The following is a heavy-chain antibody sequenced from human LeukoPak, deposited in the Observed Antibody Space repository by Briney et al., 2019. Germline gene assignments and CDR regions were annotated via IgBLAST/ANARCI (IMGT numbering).Heavy chain of an antibody. D-gene: IGHD3-9*01. V-gene: IGHV1-2*02. CDR1: GYTFTSYY. Sequence: GASVKVSCKASGYTFTSYYMHWVRQAPGQGLEWMGWINPNSGDTNYAQKFQGRVTMTRDTSISTAYMELSRLRSDDTAVYYCARDGYQYYDILTGYYYYYGMDVWGQGTTVTVSS. CDR2: INPNSGDT. J-gene: IGHJ6*02. CDR3: ARDGYQYYDILTGYYYYYGMDV.